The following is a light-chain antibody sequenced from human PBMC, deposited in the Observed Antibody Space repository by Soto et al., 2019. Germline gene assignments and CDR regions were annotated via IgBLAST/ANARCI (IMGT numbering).Light chain of an antibody. V-gene: IGKV3-20*01. J-gene: IGKJ4*01. CDR3: QQYGSSPLT. Sequence: EIVLTQSPGTLSLSPGERATLSCRASQSVTSSHLAWYQQKPGQAPRLLIYGASSRATGIPDRFSGSGSGTDFTLTIRRLEPEDFAVYYCQQYGSSPLTFGGGTK. CDR2: GAS. CDR1: QSVTSSH.